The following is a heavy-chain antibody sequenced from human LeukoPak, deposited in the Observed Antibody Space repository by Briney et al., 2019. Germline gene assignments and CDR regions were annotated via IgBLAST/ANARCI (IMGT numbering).Heavy chain of an antibody. V-gene: IGHV3-33*01. CDR1: GFTFSSHG. CDR3: ARDYCGGDCYVDY. D-gene: IGHD2-21*02. Sequence: RRSVRLSCAASGFTFSSHGMHWVRQAPGKGLEWVAVLWYDGRTKYYAESVKGRFTISRDNSKYTLYLQMNSLRAEDTAVYYCARDYCGGDCYVDYWGQGTLVTVSS. CDR2: LWYDGRTK. J-gene: IGHJ4*02.